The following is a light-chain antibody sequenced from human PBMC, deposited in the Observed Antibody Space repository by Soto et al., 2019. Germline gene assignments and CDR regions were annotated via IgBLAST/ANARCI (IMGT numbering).Light chain of an antibody. CDR1: NIGSKS. CDR3: QVCDSSSAYVV. V-gene: IGLV3-21*04. J-gene: IGLJ2*01. CDR2: YDS. Sequence: SYELTQPPSVSVAPGKTARITCGGNNIGSKSVHWYQQKPGQAPVLVIYYDSDRPSGIPERFSGSNSGNTATLTISRVEAGDEADYYCQVCDSSSAYVVFGGGTKLTVL.